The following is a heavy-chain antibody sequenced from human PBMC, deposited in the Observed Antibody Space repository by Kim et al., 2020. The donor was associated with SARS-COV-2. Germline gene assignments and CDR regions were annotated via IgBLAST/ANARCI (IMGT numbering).Heavy chain of an antibody. V-gene: IGHV1-69*13. CDR1: GGTFSSYA. J-gene: IGHJ6*02. Sequence: SVKVSCKASGGTFSSYAISWVRQAPGQGLEWMGGIIPIFGTANYAQKFQGRVTITADESTSTAYMELSSLRSEDTAVYYCASTFDSSGYPTYAKYYYYGMDVWGQGTTVTVSS. CDR3: ASTFDSSGYPTYAKYYYYGMDV. CDR2: IIPIFGTA. D-gene: IGHD3-22*01.